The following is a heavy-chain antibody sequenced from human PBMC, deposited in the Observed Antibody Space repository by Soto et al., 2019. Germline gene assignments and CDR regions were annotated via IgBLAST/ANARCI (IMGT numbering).Heavy chain of an antibody. Sequence: QVQLQQWGAGLLKPSETLSLTCAVYGGSFSGYYWSWIRQPPGKGLEWIGEINHSGSTNYNPSLKSRVTISVDTSKNQCSLKLSSVTAADTAVYYCARELLNLHCSGGSCYSACYDYWGQGTLVTVSS. D-gene: IGHD2-15*01. CDR3: ARELLNLHCSGGSCYSACYDY. CDR1: GGSFSGYY. V-gene: IGHV4-34*01. CDR2: INHSGST. J-gene: IGHJ4*02.